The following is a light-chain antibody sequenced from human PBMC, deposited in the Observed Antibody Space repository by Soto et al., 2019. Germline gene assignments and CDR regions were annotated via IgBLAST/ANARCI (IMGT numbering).Light chain of an antibody. V-gene: IGKV3-20*01. Sequence: EIVLTQSPGTLSLSPGERATLSCRASQSVSSTYLAWYQQKPGQAPRLLIYSASSRATGIPDRFSGSGSGTDFTLTISRLEPEDFEEYYSQQYGSSHTFGPGTKVDIK. CDR1: QSVSSTY. J-gene: IGKJ3*01. CDR3: QQYGSSHT. CDR2: SAS.